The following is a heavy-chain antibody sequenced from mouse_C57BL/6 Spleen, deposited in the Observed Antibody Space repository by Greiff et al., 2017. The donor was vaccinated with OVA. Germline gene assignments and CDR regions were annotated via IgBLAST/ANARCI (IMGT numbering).Heavy chain of an antibody. Sequence: EVQLQESGPELVKPGASVKISCKASGYSFTGYYMNWVKQSPEKSLEWIGEINPSTGGTTYNQKFKAKATLTVDKSSSTAYMQLKSLTSEDSAVYYCARGGLYYGNYDYYAMDYWGQGTSVTVSS. J-gene: IGHJ4*01. D-gene: IGHD2-1*01. V-gene: IGHV1-42*01. CDR2: INPSTGGT. CDR3: ARGGLYYGNYDYYAMDY. CDR1: GYSFTGYY.